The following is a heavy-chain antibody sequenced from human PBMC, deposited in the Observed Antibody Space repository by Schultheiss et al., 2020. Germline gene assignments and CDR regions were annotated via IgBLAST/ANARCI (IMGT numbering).Heavy chain of an antibody. Sequence: SETLSLTCAVYGGSFSGYYWSWIRQHPGKGLEWIGYIYYSGSTYYNPSLKSRVTISVDTSKNQFSLKLSSVTAADTAVYYCARDLFYYDSSGYPIFDYWGQGTLVTVSS. D-gene: IGHD3-22*01. CDR2: IYYSGST. CDR3: ARDLFYYDSSGYPIFDY. V-gene: IGHV4-31*11. J-gene: IGHJ4*02. CDR1: GGSFSGYY.